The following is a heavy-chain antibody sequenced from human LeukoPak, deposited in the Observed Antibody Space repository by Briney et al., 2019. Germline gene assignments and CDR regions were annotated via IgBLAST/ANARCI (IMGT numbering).Heavy chain of an antibody. J-gene: IGHJ4*02. Sequence: SETLSLTCTVSGGSISTYYWSWIRQPPGKGLEWIGYIYYSGTTNYNPSLKSRVTISVDTSKNQFSLKLSSVTAADTAVYYCARDAVAGRFLDYWGQGTLVTVSS. CDR3: ARDAVAGRFLDY. D-gene: IGHD6-19*01. CDR2: IYYSGTT. V-gene: IGHV4-59*01. CDR1: GGSISTYY.